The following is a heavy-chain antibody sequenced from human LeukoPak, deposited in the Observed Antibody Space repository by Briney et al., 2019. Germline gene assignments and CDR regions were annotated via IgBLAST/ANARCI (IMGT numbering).Heavy chain of an antibody. J-gene: IGHJ5*02. CDR3: ARRYCSSTSCLLSWFDP. V-gene: IGHV4-39*01. CDR1: GGSISSSSYY. Sequence: SETLSLTCTVSGGSISSSSYYWGWIRQPPGKGLEWIGSIYYSGSTYYNPSLKSRVTISVDTSKNQFFLKLSSVTAADTAVYYCARRYCSSTSCLLSWFDPWGQGTLVTVSS. D-gene: IGHD2-2*01. CDR2: IYYSGST.